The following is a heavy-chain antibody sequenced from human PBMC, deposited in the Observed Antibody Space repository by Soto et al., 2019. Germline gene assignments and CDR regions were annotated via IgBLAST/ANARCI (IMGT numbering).Heavy chain of an antibody. Sequence: PSETLSLTCTFSGGSISSYYWSWIRQPPGKGLEWIGYIYYSGSTNYNPSLKSRVTISVDTSKNQFSLKLSSVTAADTAVYYCAREKMAAPADYWGQGTLVTVS. CDR2: IYYSGST. D-gene: IGHD6-19*01. CDR3: AREKMAAPADY. J-gene: IGHJ4*02. V-gene: IGHV4-59*01. CDR1: GGSISSYY.